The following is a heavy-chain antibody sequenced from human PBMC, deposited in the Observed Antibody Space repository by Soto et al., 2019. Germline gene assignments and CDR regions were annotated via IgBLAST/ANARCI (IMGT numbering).Heavy chain of an antibody. CDR3: ATEFYYRFDV. CDR2: ISSGGSTI. V-gene: IGHV3-11*01. J-gene: IGHJ6*02. Sequence: PGGPLRLSCTASGFTSSDYYMNWIRQAPGKGLEWVSHISSGGSTIDYSDSVKGRFTISRDNAKNSLHLQVNSLRAEDTAVYFCATEFYYRFDVWGQGT. CDR1: GFTSSDYY.